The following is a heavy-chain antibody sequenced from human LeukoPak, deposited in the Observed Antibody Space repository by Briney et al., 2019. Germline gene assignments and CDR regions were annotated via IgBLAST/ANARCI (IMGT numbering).Heavy chain of an antibody. V-gene: IGHV1-2*02. J-gene: IGHJ4*02. Sequence: ASVKVSCKASGYTFTGYYMHWVRQAPGQGLEWMGWINPNSGGTNYAQKFQGRVTMTRDTSISTAYMELSRLRSDDTAVYYCARDTSGGYPLYLLDYWGQGTLVTVSS. CDR2: INPNSGGT. D-gene: IGHD1-26*01. CDR3: ARDTSGGYPLYLLDY. CDR1: GYTFTGYY.